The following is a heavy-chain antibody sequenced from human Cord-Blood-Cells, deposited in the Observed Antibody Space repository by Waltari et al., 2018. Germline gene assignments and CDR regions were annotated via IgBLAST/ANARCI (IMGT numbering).Heavy chain of an antibody. V-gene: IGHV1-24*01. CDR1: GYTLTELS. CDR3: ATYNWGSYWDFDL. D-gene: IGHD7-27*01. J-gene: IGHJ2*01. CDR2: YYSEDGGT. Sequence: QVQLVQSGAEVKKPGASVKVSCKVSGYTLTELSMHWVRQAPGKGLEWIGGYYSEDGGTIDAKKFKARVTMTEDTSTATAYMELSSLRSEDTAVYYCATYNWGSYWDFDLWGRGTLVTVSS.